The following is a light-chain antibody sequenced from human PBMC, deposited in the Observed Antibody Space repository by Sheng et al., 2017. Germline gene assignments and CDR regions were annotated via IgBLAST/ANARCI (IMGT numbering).Light chain of an antibody. CDR3: SSYTGSDTLV. V-gene: IGLV2-14*03. Sequence: QSALTQPASVSGSPGQSITISCTGTSSDVGYYNYVSWYQQYPGKAPKLIIYDVNNRPSGVSNRLSGSKSGNTASLSISGLQAEDEADYYCSSYTGSDTLVFGGGTKVTVL. J-gene: IGLJ2*01. CDR1: SSDVGYYNY. CDR2: DVN.